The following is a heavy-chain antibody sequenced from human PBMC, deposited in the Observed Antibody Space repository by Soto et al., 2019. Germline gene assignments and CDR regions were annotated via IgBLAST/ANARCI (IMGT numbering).Heavy chain of an antibody. CDR3: ATNPRSSAWYKWFDP. V-gene: IGHV4-59*01. D-gene: IGHD6-19*01. J-gene: IGHJ5*02. CDR1: GGSISPYG. CDR2: IHYSGST. Sequence: SETLSLTCTVSGGSISPYGWSWIRQPPGKGLEWIGYIHYSGSTNYNPSLKSRVTISMDTSRNQFSLKLNSVTAADTAVYYCATNPRSSAWYKWFDPWGQGTLVTVSS.